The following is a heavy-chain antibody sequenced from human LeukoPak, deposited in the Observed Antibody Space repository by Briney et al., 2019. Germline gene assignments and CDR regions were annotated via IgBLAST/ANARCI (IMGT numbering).Heavy chain of an antibody. J-gene: IGHJ4*02. CDR3: ARIYYYDSSGYYDY. D-gene: IGHD3-22*01. V-gene: IGHV2-70*11. CDR1: GFSLSTSGMC. Sequence: SGPALVKPTQTLTLTCTFSGFSLSTSGMCVSWIRQPPGKALEWLARIDWDDDKYYSTSLKTRLTISKDTSKNQVVLTVTNMDPVDTATYYCARIYYYDSSGYYDYWGQGTLVTVSS. CDR2: IDWDDDK.